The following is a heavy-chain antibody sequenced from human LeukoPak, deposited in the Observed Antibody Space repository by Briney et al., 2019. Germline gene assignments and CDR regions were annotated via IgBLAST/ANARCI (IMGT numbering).Heavy chain of an antibody. V-gene: IGHV3-30-3*02. CDR2: ISYDGSNK. CDR1: GFTFSSYA. J-gene: IGHJ4*02. Sequence: GGSLRLSCAASGFTFSSYAMHWVRQAPGKGLEWVAVISYDGSNKYYADSVKGRFTISRDNSKNTLYLQMNSLRAEDTAVYYCAKWEQQLVPFDYWGQGTLVTVSS. D-gene: IGHD6-13*01. CDR3: AKWEQQLVPFDY.